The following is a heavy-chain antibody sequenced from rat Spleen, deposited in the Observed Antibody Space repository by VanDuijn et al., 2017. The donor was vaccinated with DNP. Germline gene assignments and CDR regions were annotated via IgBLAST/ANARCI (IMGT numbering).Heavy chain of an antibody. D-gene: IGHD1-3*01. CDR1: GFSLTSHN. J-gene: IGHJ2*01. CDR2: MWSGGSA. V-gene: IGHV2-30*01. CDR3: ARRGPALRGFDY. Sequence: QVQLKESGPGLVQPSQTLSLTCTVSGFSLTSHNVHWVRQPTGKGLEWMGIMWSGGSAYYNSALKFRLSISRDTSKNQVFLKINSLQTEDIATYYCARRGPALRGFDYWGQGVMVTVSS.